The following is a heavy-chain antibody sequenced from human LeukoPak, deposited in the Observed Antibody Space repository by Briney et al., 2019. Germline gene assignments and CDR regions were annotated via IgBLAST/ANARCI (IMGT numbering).Heavy chain of an antibody. CDR3: ARDPSLLTTVTPYYYGMDV. J-gene: IGHJ6*02. Sequence: ASVKVSCKTSGYTFTGYYMLWVRQAPGQGLEWMGRIVPNSGDTNYAQKFQGRVTLTRDTSISTAYMELSRLRSDDTAVYYCARDPSLLTTVTPYYYGMDVWGQGTTVTVSS. CDR1: GYTFTGYY. CDR2: IVPNSGDT. V-gene: IGHV1-2*06. D-gene: IGHD4-17*01.